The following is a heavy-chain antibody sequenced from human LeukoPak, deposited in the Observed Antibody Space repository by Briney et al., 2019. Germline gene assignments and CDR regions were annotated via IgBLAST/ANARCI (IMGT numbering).Heavy chain of an antibody. CDR3: ARPAYSSFRDDAFDI. V-gene: IGHV3-11*04. Sequence: GGSLRLSCAASGFTFSDYYMSWIRQAPGKGLEWVSYISSSGSTIYYADSVKGRFTISRDNSKNTLYLQMNSLRAEDTAVYYCARPAYSSFRDDAFDIWGQGTMVTVSS. D-gene: IGHD6-6*01. CDR2: ISSSGSTI. J-gene: IGHJ3*02. CDR1: GFTFSDYY.